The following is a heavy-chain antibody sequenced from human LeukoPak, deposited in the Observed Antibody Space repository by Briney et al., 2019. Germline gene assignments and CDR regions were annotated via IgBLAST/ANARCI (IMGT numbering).Heavy chain of an antibody. V-gene: IGHV3-30*02. D-gene: IGHD5/OR15-5a*01. J-gene: IGHJ6*03. CDR2: IRYDGSNK. Sequence: PGGSLRLSCAASGFTFSSYGMHWVRQAPGKGLEWVAFIRYDGSNKYYADSVKGRFTISRDNSKNTLYLQMNSLRAEDTAVYYCAKDLSSGYYYYMDVWGKGTTVTISS. CDR3: AKDLSSGYYYYMDV. CDR1: GFTFSSYG.